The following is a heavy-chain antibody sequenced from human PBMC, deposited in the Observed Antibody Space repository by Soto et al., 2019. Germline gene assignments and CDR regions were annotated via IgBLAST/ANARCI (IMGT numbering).Heavy chain of an antibody. CDR3: AHRHGAPGYFDD. CDR2: IYWDDDK. D-gene: IGHD4-17*01. J-gene: IGHJ4*02. CDR1: GFSLSTNGVG. Sequence: QITLKESGPTLVKPTQTLTLTCTFSGFSLSTNGVGVGWIRQPPGKALEWLALIYWDDDKRFSPSLKSRLTITKDTSKNQVVLTMTNMDPVDTATYYCAHRHGAPGYFDDWGQGALVTVSS. V-gene: IGHV2-5*02.